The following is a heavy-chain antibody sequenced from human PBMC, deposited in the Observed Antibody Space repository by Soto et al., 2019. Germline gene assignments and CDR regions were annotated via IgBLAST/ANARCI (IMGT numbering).Heavy chain of an antibody. V-gene: IGHV5-51*01. Sequence: GESLKISCKGSGYTFTSYWIGWVRQLPGKGLEWMAIIYPADSDTRYSPSFQGQVTISADKSISTAYLQWSSLRASDTAMYFCARAYGKYFDYWGQGTPVTVSS. CDR1: GYTFTSYW. J-gene: IGHJ4*02. CDR3: ARAYGKYFDY. CDR2: IYPADSDT. D-gene: IGHD3-10*01.